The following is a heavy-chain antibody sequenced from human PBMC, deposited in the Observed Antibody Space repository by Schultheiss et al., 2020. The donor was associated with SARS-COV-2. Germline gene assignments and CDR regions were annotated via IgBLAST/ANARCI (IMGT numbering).Heavy chain of an antibody. CDR3: AKAWGVVPAALWFDY. CDR2: ISGSGGNT. Sequence: GSLRLSCAASGFTFSSYAMSWVRQAPGKGLEWVSAISGSGGNTYYADSVKGRFTISRDNSKNTLYLQMNSLRAEDTAVYYCAKAWGVVPAALWFDYWGQGTLVTVSS. D-gene: IGHD2-2*01. CDR1: GFTFSSYA. J-gene: IGHJ4*02. V-gene: IGHV3-23*01.